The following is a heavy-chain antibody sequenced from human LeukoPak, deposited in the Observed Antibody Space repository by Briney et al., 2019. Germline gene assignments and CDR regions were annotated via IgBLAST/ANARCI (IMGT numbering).Heavy chain of an antibody. Sequence: PSETLSLTCTVSGASVNSGNYYWTWIRQPAGKRLEWIGRIYTSGSTNYNPSLKSRVTVSIDASKNQFSLRLSSVTTADTAVYYCTRGGELMNFWGQGTLVTVSS. CDR1: GASVNSGNYY. D-gene: IGHD1-26*01. J-gene: IGHJ4*02. CDR2: IYTSGST. V-gene: IGHV4-61*02. CDR3: TRGGELMNF.